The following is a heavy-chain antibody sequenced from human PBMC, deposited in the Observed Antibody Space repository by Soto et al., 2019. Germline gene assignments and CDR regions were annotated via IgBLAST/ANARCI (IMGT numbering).Heavy chain of an antibody. CDR1: GYTFTGYY. J-gene: IGHJ4*02. V-gene: IGHV1-2*02. CDR2: INPNSGGT. CDR3: ARDLAPRGVVAATRVDY. Sequence: ASVKVSCKASGYTFTGYYMHWVRQAPGQGLEWMGWINPNSGGTNYAQKFQGRVTMTRDTSISTAYMELSRLRSDDTAVYYCARDLAPRGVVAATRVDYWGQGTLLTVSS. D-gene: IGHD2-15*01.